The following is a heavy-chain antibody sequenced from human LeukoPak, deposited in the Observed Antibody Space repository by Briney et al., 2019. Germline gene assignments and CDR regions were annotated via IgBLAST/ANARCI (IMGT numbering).Heavy chain of an antibody. CDR2: IIPIFGTA. CDR3: AREGCSGGSCYS. V-gene: IGHV1-69*13. J-gene: IGHJ4*02. CDR1: GGTFSSHA. D-gene: IGHD2-15*01. Sequence: SVKVSCKASGGTFSSHAISWVRQAPGQGLEWMGGIIPIFGTANYAQKFQGRVTITADGSTSTAYMELSSLRSEDTAVYYCAREGCSGGSCYSWGQGTLVTVSS.